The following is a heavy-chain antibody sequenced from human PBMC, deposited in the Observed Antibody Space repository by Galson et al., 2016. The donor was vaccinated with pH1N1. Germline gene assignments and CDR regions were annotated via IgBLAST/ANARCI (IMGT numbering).Heavy chain of an antibody. D-gene: IGHD3-3*01. CDR2: IFYSGIT. V-gene: IGHV4-59*01. CDR3: ARGRGVQEWQYHYCDS. CDR1: GDSMRTYY. J-gene: IGHJ4*02. Sequence: ETLSLTCSVSGDSMRTYYWNWIRQSPGKGLEWVGNIFYSGITSYNASMKSRVTISLDTSTNQVSLKLTSVTPADSAKYYCARGRGVQEWQYHYCDSWGPGTLVTVSS.